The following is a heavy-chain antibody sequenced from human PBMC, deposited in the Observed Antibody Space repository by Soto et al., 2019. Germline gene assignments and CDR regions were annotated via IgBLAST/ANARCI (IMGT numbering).Heavy chain of an antibody. V-gene: IGHV4-59*01. D-gene: IGHD5-18*01. CDR2: IYYSGST. CDR3: ASGRGYSYGLWYGMDV. J-gene: IGHJ6*02. CDR1: GGSISSYY. Sequence: PSETLSLTCTVSGGSISSYYWSWIRPPPGKGLEWIGYIYYSGSTNYNPSLKSRVTISVDTSKNQFSLKLSSVTAADTAVYYCASGRGYSYGLWYGMDVWGQGTTVTVSS.